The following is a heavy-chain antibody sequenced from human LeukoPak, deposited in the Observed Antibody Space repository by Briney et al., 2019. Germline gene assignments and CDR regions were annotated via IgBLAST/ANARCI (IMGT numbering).Heavy chain of an antibody. Sequence: GGSLRLSCAASGFTFSSYSMNWVGQAPGKGLEWVSYISSSSSTIYYADSVKGRFTISRDNAKNSMYLQMNSLRAEDSTVYYCARDRLSGSYIDYWGQGTPVTVSS. CDR1: GFTFSSYS. D-gene: IGHD1-26*01. CDR3: ARDRLSGSYIDY. V-gene: IGHV3-48*01. J-gene: IGHJ4*02. CDR2: ISSSSSTI.